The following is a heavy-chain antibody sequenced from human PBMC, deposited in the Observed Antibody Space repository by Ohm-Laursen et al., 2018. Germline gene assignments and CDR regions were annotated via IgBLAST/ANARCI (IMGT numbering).Heavy chain of an antibody. D-gene: IGHD3-10*01. CDR3: AKDRRITMVRALDY. CDR2: ISYDGSNK. V-gene: IGHV3-30*18. CDR1: GFTFSSYG. Sequence: SLRLSCTASGFTFSSYGMHWVRQAPGKGLEWVAVISYDGSNKYYADSVKGRFTISRDNSKNTLYLQMNSLRAEDTAVYYCAKDRRITMVRALDYWGQGTLVTVSS. J-gene: IGHJ4*02.